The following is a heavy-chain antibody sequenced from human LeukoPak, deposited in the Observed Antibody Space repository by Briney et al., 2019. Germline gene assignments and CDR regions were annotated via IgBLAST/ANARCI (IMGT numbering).Heavy chain of an antibody. CDR1: GGTFSSYA. CDR3: ARDRPMRAAAGTGYFDY. Sequence: SVKVSCKASGGTFSSYAISWVRQAPGQGLERMGGIIPIFGTANYAQKFQGRVTITADESTSTAYMELSSLRSEDTAVYYCARDRPMRAAAGTGYFDYWGQGTLVTVSS. V-gene: IGHV1-69*13. J-gene: IGHJ4*02. CDR2: IIPIFGTA. D-gene: IGHD6-13*01.